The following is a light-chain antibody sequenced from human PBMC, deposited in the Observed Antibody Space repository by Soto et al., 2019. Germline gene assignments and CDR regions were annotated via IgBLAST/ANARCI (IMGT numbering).Light chain of an antibody. V-gene: IGLV2-8*01. CDR2: EVS. CDR3: SSYAGSNTDYV. CDR1: SSDVGGYNY. Sequence: QSVLTQPPSASGSPGQSVTISCTGTSSDVGGYNYVSWYQQHPGKVPKLMSYEVSKRPSGVPDRFSGSKSGNTASLTVSGLQAEDEADYYCSSYAGSNTDYVFGTGTMLTVL. J-gene: IGLJ1*01.